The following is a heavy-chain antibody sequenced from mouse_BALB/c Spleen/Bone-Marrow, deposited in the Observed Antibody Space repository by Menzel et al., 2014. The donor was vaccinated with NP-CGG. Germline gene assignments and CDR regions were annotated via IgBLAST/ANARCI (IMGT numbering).Heavy chain of an antibody. CDR1: GFDFSGFW. J-gene: IGHJ3*01. V-gene: IGHV4-1*02. CDR2: INPDSNTI. Sequence: EVKVVESGGGLVQPGRSLKLSCAASGFDFSGFWMGWVRQAPGKGLEWIGEINPDSNTINYTPSLKDRFIISRDNAKNTLYLQMSKVRSEDTALYYCARLGYYGGFAYWGQGTLVTVSA. D-gene: IGHD2-3*01. CDR3: ARLGYYGGFAY.